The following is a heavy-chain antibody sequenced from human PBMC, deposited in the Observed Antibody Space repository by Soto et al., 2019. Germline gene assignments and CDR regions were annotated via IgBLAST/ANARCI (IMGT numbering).Heavy chain of an antibody. CDR1: GGSISSSDW. CDR3: ARDPKGKSSGHGWFDL. Sequence: SETLSLTCAVSGGSISSSDWWRWVRQPPGEGLGWIGEIYHSGSTNYDPSLKSRVTISVDKSKNQSSLQRSSVTAADTAVYYCARDPKGKSSGHGWFDLWGQGTLVTVSS. CDR2: IYHSGST. V-gene: IGHV4-4*02. D-gene: IGHD6-19*01. J-gene: IGHJ5*02.